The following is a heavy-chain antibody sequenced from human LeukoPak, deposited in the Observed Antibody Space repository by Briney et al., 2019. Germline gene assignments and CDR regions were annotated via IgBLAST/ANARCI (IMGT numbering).Heavy chain of an antibody. J-gene: IGHJ3*02. Sequence: GGSLRLSCAASGFTFSSYAMSWVRQAPGKGLEWVSAISGSGGSTYYADSVKGRFTTSRDNSKNTLYLQMNSLRAEDTAVYYCAGGTMIVEGDIWGQGTMVTVSS. CDR1: GFTFSSYA. CDR2: ISGSGGST. D-gene: IGHD3-22*01. CDR3: AGGTMIVEGDI. V-gene: IGHV3-23*01.